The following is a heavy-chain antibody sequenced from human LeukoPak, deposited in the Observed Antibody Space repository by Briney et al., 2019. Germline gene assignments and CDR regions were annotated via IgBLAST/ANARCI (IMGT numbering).Heavy chain of an antibody. CDR1: GYIFTTSA. D-gene: IGHD3-9*01. CDR3: TTSVSEGDEDGILTGFNY. Sequence: ASVKVSCKASGYIFTTSAIYWVRQAPGQRPEWMGWINAGNGNTKFSQKFQDRVSLTRDTSASAAYMELSRLTPEDTAVYYCTTSVSEGDEDGILTGFNYWGQGTLVTVSS. V-gene: IGHV1-3*01. CDR2: INAGNGNT. J-gene: IGHJ4*02.